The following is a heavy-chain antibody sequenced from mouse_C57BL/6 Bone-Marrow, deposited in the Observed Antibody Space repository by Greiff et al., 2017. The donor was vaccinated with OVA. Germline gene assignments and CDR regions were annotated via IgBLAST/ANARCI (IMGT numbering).Heavy chain of an antibody. CDR2: INPNNGGT. J-gene: IGHJ1*03. CDR3: AREYYGSSPHWYFDV. V-gene: IGHV1-18*01. CDR1: GYTFTDYN. D-gene: IGHD1-1*01. Sequence: VQLKQSGPELVKPGASVKIPCKASGYTFTDYNMDWVKQSHGKSLEWIGDINPNNGGTIYNQKFKGKATLTVDKSSSTAYMELRSLTSEDTAVYYCAREYYGSSPHWYFDVWGTGTTVTVSS.